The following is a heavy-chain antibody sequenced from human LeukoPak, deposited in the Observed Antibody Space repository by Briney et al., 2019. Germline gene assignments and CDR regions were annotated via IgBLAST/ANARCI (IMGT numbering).Heavy chain of an antibody. J-gene: IGHJ3*02. CDR3: AREVGLKTFDI. V-gene: IGHV4-61*02. CDR1: GGSISSGSYY. CDR2: IYTSGST. Sequence: SETLSLTCTVSGGSISSGSYYWSWIRQPAGKGREWIGRIYTSGSTNYNPSLKSRVTISVDTSKSQFSLKLSSVTAADTAVYYCAREVGLKTFDIWGQGTMVTVSS.